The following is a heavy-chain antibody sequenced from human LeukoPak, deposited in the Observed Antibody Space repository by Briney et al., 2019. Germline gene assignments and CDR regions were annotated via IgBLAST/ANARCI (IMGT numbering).Heavy chain of an antibody. CDR2: IYYSGST. J-gene: IGHJ6*02. D-gene: IGHD2-15*01. CDR1: GVSIRSYY. CDR3: ARQGSYYYYGMDV. V-gene: IGHV4-59*08. Sequence: SETLSLTCNVSGVSIRSYYWSWVRQPPGKGLEWIGHIYYSGSTIYNPSLKSRVTISVDTSKNHFSLKLTSVTAADTAVYYCARQGSYYYYGMDVWGQGTTVTVSS.